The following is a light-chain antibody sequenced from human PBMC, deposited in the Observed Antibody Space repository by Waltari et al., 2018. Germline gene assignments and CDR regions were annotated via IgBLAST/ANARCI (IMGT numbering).Light chain of an antibody. V-gene: IGLV3-1*01. Sequence: SFELTQPSSVSVSPGQTASIACSGDHLGSKWTSWYQQKAGQSPVLVIRADSERPPGVPGSLSAARSGDTVTLNISGTQDLDEADYYCQTWDSNIFVFGPVTKVTVL. CDR2: ADS. CDR1: HLGSKW. J-gene: IGLJ1*01. CDR3: QTWDSNIFV.